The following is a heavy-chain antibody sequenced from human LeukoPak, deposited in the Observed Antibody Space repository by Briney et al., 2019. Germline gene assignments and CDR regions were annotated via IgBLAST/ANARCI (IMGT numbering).Heavy chain of an antibody. CDR3: ARDTPAYSSSSVGSSVFYMDV. CDR1: GGSISSYY. J-gene: IGHJ6*03. D-gene: IGHD6-6*01. CDR2: IYTSGST. Sequence: SETLSLTCTVSGGSISSYYWSWIRQPAGKGLEWIGRIYTSGSTNYNPSLKSRVTMSVDTSKNQFSLKLSSVTAADTAVYYCARDTPAYSSSSVGSSVFYMDVWGKGTTVTVSS. V-gene: IGHV4-4*07.